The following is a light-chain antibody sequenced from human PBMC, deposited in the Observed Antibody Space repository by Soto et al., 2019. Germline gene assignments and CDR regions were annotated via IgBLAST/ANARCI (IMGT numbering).Light chain of an antibody. Sequence: DIQMTQSPSSLSASVGDRVTITCRASQGMSSYLAWYQQKPGIAPKLLIHKASTLESGVPSRFSGSGYGTEFTLTISGLQPEDSATYYCQQYERYSTFGQGTKVDIK. CDR1: QGMSSY. V-gene: IGKV1-5*03. CDR3: QQYERYST. CDR2: KAS. J-gene: IGKJ1*01.